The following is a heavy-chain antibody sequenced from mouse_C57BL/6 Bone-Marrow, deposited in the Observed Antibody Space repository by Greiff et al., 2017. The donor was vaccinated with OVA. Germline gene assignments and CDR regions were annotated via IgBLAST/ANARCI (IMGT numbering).Heavy chain of an antibody. Sequence: EVQLVESEGGLVQPGSSMKLSCTASGFTFSDYYMAWVRQVPEKGLEWVANINYDGSSTYYLDSLKSRFIISRDNAKNILYLQMSSLKSEDTAMYYCARVTTVVVPYFDVWGTGTTVTVSS. D-gene: IGHD1-1*01. V-gene: IGHV5-16*02. CDR3: ARVTTVVVPYFDV. CDR1: GFTFSDYY. J-gene: IGHJ1*03. CDR2: INYDGSST.